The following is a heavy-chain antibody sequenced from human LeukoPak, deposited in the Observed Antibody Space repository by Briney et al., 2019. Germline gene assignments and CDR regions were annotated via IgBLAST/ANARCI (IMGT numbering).Heavy chain of an antibody. J-gene: IGHJ4*02. CDR1: GGSFSGYY. V-gene: IGHV4-34*01. Sequence: SETLSLTCAVYGGSFSGYYWSWIRQPPGKGLEWIGEINHSGSTNYNPSLKSRVTISVDTSKNQFSLKLSSVTAADTAVYYCARDHIYSPLGSFDYWGQGTLVTVSS. CDR2: INHSGST. D-gene: IGHD2-15*01. CDR3: ARDHIYSPLGSFDY.